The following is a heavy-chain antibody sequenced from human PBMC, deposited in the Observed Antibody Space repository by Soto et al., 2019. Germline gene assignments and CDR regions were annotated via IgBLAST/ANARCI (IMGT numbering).Heavy chain of an antibody. CDR2: ISGGGSDT. Sequence: EVHLLESGGGLVQPGGSLRLSCSASGFTFRSYAMSWVRQAPGKGLEWVSGISGGGSDTYYSDSVRGRFTISRDNSKNTLYLQMNSLRVEDSAVYFCAKDDSLEWFFTLDAWGQGTLVTVSS. J-gene: IGHJ5*02. D-gene: IGHD3-3*01. CDR1: GFTFRSYA. CDR3: AKDDSLEWFFTLDA. V-gene: IGHV3-23*01.